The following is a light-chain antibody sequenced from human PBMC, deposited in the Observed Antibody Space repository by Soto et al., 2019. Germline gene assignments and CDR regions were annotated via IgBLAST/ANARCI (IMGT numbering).Light chain of an antibody. CDR1: KSVSSSY. CDR2: GAS. J-gene: IGKJ3*01. V-gene: IGKV3-20*01. Sequence: IVLTQSPGTLSLSPGERSTLSCRASKSVSSSYLAWYQQKPGQAPRLLIYGASSRSTGIPDRFSGSGSGTDSDLTISRMEPEDVEVYYYQQYGSSPPLFTFGPGTKVDIK. CDR3: QQYGSSPPLFT.